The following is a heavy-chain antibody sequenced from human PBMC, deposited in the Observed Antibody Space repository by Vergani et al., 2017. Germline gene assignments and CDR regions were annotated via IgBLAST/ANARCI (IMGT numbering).Heavy chain of an antibody. J-gene: IGHJ6*03. V-gene: IGHV3-33*06. CDR2: IWYDGSNK. CDR3: AKEYYDLWSGSYYYYCMDV. Sequence: QVQLVESGGGVVQPGRSLRLPCAASGFPFRSYGMHWVRQAPGKGLEWVAVIWYDGSNKYYADPVKGRFTISRDNSKNTLYLQMNSLRAEDTAVYYCAKEYYDLWSGSYYYYCMDVWSKGTTVTVYS. D-gene: IGHD3-3*01. CDR1: GFPFRSYG.